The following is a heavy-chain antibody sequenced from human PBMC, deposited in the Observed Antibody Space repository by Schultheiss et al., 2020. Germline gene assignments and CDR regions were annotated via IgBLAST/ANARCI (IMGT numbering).Heavy chain of an antibody. Sequence: ASVKASFKASGSTFTSYDINWVRQATGQGLEWMGWMNPNSGGTNYAQKFQGRVTITADESTSTAYMELSSLRSEDTAVYYCAKTPSYGWSPFDYWGQGTLVTVSS. V-gene: IGHV1-8*01. CDR3: AKTPSYGWSPFDY. CDR2: MNPNSGGT. J-gene: IGHJ4*02. CDR1: GSTFTSYD. D-gene: IGHD2-15*01.